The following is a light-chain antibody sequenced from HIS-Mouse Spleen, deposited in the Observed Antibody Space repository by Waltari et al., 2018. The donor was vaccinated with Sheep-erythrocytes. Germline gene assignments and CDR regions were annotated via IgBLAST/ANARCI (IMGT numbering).Light chain of an antibody. Sequence: QSALTQSRSVSGSPGQSVTISCPGTSSDVGGYNHVPWYQQHPGKAPKLMIYDVSKRPSGVPDRFSGSKSGNTASLTISGLQAEDEADYYCCSYAGSYTFWVFGGGTKLTVL. J-gene: IGLJ3*02. CDR2: DVS. CDR3: CSYAGSYTFWV. CDR1: SSDVGGYNH. V-gene: IGLV2-11*01.